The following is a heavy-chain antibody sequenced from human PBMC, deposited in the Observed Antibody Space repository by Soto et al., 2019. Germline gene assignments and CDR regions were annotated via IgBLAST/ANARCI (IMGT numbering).Heavy chain of an antibody. J-gene: IGHJ4*02. D-gene: IGHD6-6*01. CDR2: IYSGGST. Sequence: GGSLRLSCAASGFTVSSNYMTWVRQAPGKGLEWVSVIYSGGSTYYADSVKGRFTISRDNSKNTLYLQMNSLRAEDTAVYYRARKAPSIAVTYYFDYWGQGTLVTVSS. CDR1: GFTVSSNY. CDR3: ARKAPSIAVTYYFDY. V-gene: IGHV3-53*01.